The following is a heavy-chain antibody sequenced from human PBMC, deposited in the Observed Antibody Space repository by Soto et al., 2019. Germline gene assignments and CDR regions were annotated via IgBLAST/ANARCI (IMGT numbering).Heavy chain of an antibody. CDR2: IYYSGST. V-gene: IGHV4-59*08. Sequence: SETLSLTCTVSGGSISSYYWSWIRQPPGKGLEWIGYIYYSGSTNYNPSLKSRVTISVDTSKNQFSLKLSSVTAADTAVYYCPRHIRPSHFWSGYQKGGDWFDSWRQRTLVTVSS. D-gene: IGHD3-3*02. J-gene: IGHJ5*01. CDR3: PRHIRPSHFWSGYQKGGDWFDS. CDR1: GGSISSYY.